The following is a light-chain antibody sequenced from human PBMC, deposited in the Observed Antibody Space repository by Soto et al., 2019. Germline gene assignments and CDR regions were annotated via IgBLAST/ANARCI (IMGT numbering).Light chain of an antibody. CDR1: KNDIGVYDF. CDR2: DVS. J-gene: IGLJ1*01. CDR3: CSYAGSYTYV. V-gene: IGLV2-11*01. Sequence: SVRTQPPSASGSPGQAVTLSCTGTKNDIGVYDFVSWYQHHPGKAPQLIIYDVSKRPSGVPDRFSGSKSGNTASLTISGLQAEDEADYYCCSYAGSYTYVFGTGTKVTVL.